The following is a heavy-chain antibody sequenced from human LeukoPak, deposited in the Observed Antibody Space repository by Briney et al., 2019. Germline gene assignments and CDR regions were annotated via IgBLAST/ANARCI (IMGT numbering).Heavy chain of an antibody. CDR3: AREQTHGDYFDY. CDR2: ISSSGSTI. J-gene: IGHJ4*02. D-gene: IGHD4-17*01. Sequence: GGSLRLSCAASGFTFRSYEMIWVRQAPGKGLEWVSYISSSGSTISYADSVRGRFTISRDNAKNSLYLQMNSLRAEDTAVYYCAREQTHGDYFDYWGQGTLVTVSS. V-gene: IGHV3-48*03. CDR1: GFTFRSYE.